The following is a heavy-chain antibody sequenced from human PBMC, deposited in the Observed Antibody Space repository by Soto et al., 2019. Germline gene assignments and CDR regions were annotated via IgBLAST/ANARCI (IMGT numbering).Heavy chain of an antibody. J-gene: IGHJ4*02. V-gene: IGHV3-73*02. D-gene: IGHD3-22*01. CDR2: IRRRAKNYAA. Sequence: EVQLVESGGDLVQPGGSLKLSCAASGFTFSGSAMHWVRQASGKGLEWVGHIRRRAKNYAAVYAASVKGRFIISRDDSKYTAYLQMKSLKTDETAVYYFIRNFDGSDYLSPDFDYWGQGTLVTVSS. CDR1: GFTFSGSA. CDR3: IRNFDGSDYLSPDFDY.